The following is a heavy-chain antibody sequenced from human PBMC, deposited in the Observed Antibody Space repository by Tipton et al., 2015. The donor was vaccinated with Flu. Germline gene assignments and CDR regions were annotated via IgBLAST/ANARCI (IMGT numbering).Heavy chain of an antibody. CDR2: VNHSGSP. Sequence: LRLSCSVSGDSIGSGYYWSWIRQSPGKGLEWIGEVNHSGSPNYNPSLKSRVTISVDTSKNQFSLRVTSLTAADTAVYYCARGDGYANAYLDFWGQGTLVTVSS. CDR1: GDSIGSGYY. CDR3: ARGDGYANAYLDF. D-gene: IGHD5-24*01. V-gene: IGHV4-34*01. J-gene: IGHJ4*02.